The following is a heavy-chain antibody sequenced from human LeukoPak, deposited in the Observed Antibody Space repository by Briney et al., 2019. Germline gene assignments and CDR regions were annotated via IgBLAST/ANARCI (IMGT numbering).Heavy chain of an antibody. CDR1: GGSISSGGYS. CDR2: INHSGST. J-gene: IGHJ5*02. Sequence: PSETLSLTCTVSGGSISSGGYSWSWIRQPPGKGLEWIGEINHSGSTNYNPSLKGRVTISVDTSKNQFSLKLSSVTAADTAVYYCARVISRFLFDPWGQGTLVTVSS. V-gene: IGHV4-39*07. D-gene: IGHD3-10*01. CDR3: ARVISRFLFDP.